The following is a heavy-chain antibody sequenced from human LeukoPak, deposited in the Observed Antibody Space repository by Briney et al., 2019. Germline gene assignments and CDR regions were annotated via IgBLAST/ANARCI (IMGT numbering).Heavy chain of an antibody. CDR2: IYYSGST. Sequence: PSETLSLTCTVSGGSISSYYWSWIRQPPGKGLEWIGYIYYSGSTNYNPSLKSRVTISVDTSKNQFSLKLSSVTAADTAVYYCARRIVLAGYYYMDVWGEGTTVTVPS. CDR3: ARRIVLAGYYYMDV. V-gene: IGHV4-59*01. J-gene: IGHJ6*03. D-gene: IGHD2-15*01. CDR1: GGSISSYY.